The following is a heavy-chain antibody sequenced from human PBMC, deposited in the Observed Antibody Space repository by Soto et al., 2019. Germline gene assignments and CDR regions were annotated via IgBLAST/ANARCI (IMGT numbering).Heavy chain of an antibody. D-gene: IGHD4-17*01. J-gene: IGHJ4*02. CDR3: AADVGGYIYGLARH. V-gene: IGHV3-23*01. Sequence: GGSLRLSCAASGFTFSNYAMSWVRQAPGKGLEWVSTLSGSGGSTYYADSVKGRFTISRDNSKNTLYLQMNSLRPEDTAVYYCAADVGGYIYGLARHWGPGTLVTVSS. CDR2: LSGSGGST. CDR1: GFTFSNYA.